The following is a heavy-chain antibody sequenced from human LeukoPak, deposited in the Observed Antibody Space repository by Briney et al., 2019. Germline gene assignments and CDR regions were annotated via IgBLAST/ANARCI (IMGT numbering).Heavy chain of an antibody. V-gene: IGHV3-13*01. CDR3: ARETTTVTTSGHYYYYGMDV. Sequence: GGSLRLSCAASGFTFRNYDMHWVRQVTGKGLEWVSGIGAAGDTYYLGSVRGRFTISRENGKNSLYLQMNSLRAGDTAVYYCARETTTVTTSGHYYYYGMDVWGQGTTVTVSS. CDR2: IGAAGDT. D-gene: IGHD4-17*01. CDR1: GFTFRNYD. J-gene: IGHJ6*02.